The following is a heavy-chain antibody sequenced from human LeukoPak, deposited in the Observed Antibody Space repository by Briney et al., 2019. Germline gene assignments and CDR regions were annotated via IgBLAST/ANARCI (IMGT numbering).Heavy chain of an antibody. Sequence: SETLSLTCTVSGGSISSSSYYWGWIRQPPGKGLEWIGFIYDSGSTSYNSSLKSRVAISVDRSKNQFSLKLTSVTAADTAVYYCAKDSPKRYSGSYFDCWGQGTLVTVSS. D-gene: IGHD1-26*01. J-gene: IGHJ4*02. CDR2: IYDSGST. CDR1: GGSISSSSYY. CDR3: AKDSPKRYSGSYFDC. V-gene: IGHV4-39*07.